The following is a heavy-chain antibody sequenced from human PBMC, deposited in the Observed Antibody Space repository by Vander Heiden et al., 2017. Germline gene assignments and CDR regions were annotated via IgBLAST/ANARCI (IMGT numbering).Heavy chain of an antibody. J-gene: IGHJ4*02. Sequence: QVQLVQSGAEVKKPGASVKVSCKASGYTFTSYAMHWVRQAPGQRLEWMGWINAGNGNTKYSQKFQGRVTITRDTSASTAYMELSSLRSEDTAVYYCARERTDSSGYYPLDYWGQRTLVTVSS. CDR1: GYTFTSYA. V-gene: IGHV1-3*01. CDR3: ARERTDSSGYYPLDY. D-gene: IGHD3-22*01. CDR2: INAGNGNT.